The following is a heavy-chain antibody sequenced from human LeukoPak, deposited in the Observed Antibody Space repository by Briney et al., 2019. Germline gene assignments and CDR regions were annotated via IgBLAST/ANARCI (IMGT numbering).Heavy chain of an antibody. D-gene: IGHD3-10*01. CDR1: GFTFSSYG. Sequence: GGSLRLSCAASGFTFSSYGMHWVRQAPGKGLEWVAVISYDGSNKYYADSVKGRFTISRDNSKNTLYLQMNSLRAEDTAVYYCAKDPSSFGELLLVSPRFDYWGQGTLVTVSS. CDR2: ISYDGSNK. J-gene: IGHJ4*02. V-gene: IGHV3-30*18. CDR3: AKDPSSFGELLLVSPRFDY.